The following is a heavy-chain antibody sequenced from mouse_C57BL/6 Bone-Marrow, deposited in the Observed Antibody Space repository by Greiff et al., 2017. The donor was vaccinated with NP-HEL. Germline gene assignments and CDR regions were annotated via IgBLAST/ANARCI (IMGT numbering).Heavy chain of an antibody. D-gene: IGHD1-1*01. Sequence: VQLQQSGTVLARPGASVKMSCKTSGYTFTSYWMHWVKQRPGQGLEWIGAIYPGNSDTSYNQKFKGKAKLTAVTSASTAYMELSSLTNEDSAVYYCTRLEGLFAWFAYWGQGTLVTVSA. CDR3: TRLEGLFAWFAY. V-gene: IGHV1-5*01. CDR1: GYTFTSYW. J-gene: IGHJ3*01. CDR2: IYPGNSDT.